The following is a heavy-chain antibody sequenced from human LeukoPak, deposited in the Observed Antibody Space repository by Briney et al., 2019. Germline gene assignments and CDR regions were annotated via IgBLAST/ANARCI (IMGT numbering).Heavy chain of an antibody. CDR2: ISYDGSNK. CDR1: GFTFTSYG. J-gene: IGHJ4*02. Sequence: GGSLRLSCAASGFTFTSYGRHWVRQAPGKGLEWVAVISYDGSNKYYADSVKGRFTISRGNSKNTLYMQMNSLRPEDTAVFYCANGRGVGVSAPTPEFDYWGQGALVTVSS. D-gene: IGHD1-14*01. V-gene: IGHV3-30*18. CDR3: ANGRGVGVSAPTPEFDY.